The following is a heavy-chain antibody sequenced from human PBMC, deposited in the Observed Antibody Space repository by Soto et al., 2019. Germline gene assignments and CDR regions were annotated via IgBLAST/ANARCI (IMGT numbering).Heavy chain of an antibody. CDR3: ARVLLWFGELSGDAFDI. D-gene: IGHD3-10*01. V-gene: IGHV3-48*01. CDR2: IDSSSSTI. CDR1: GFTFSSYS. Sequence: EVQLVESGGGLVQPGGSLSLSCAASGFTFSSYSMNWVRQAPGKGLEWVSYIDSSSSTIYYAGSVKDRFTISRDNAKNSLYLQMHSLRAEDTAVYYCARVLLWFGELSGDAFDIWGQGTMVTVSS. J-gene: IGHJ3*02.